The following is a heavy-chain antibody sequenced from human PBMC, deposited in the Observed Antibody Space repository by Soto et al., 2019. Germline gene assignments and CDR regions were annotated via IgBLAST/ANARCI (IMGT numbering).Heavy chain of an antibody. J-gene: IGHJ4*02. CDR3: ASQGRDGYLLNC. CDR1: GGSISSSSYY. Sequence: SETLSLTCTVSGGSISSSSYYWGWIRQPPGKGLEWIGSIYYSGSTYYNPSLKSRVTISVDTSKNQFSLKLSSVTAADTAVYYCASQGRDGYLLNCWGQGTLVTGSS. CDR2: IYYSGST. V-gene: IGHV4-39*01. D-gene: IGHD5-12*01.